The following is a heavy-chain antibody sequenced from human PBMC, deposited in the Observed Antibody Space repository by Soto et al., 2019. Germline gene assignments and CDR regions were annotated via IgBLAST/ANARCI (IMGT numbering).Heavy chain of an antibody. D-gene: IGHD5-12*01. J-gene: IGHJ6*02. V-gene: IGHV1-18*01. Sequence: ASVKVSCKASGYTFTSYGISWARQAPGQGLEWMGWISAYNGNTNYAQKLQGRVTMTTDTSTSTAYMELRSLRSDDTAVYYCARGRIVAPPYYYGMDVWGQGTTVTVSS. CDR1: GYTFTSYG. CDR3: ARGRIVAPPYYYGMDV. CDR2: ISAYNGNT.